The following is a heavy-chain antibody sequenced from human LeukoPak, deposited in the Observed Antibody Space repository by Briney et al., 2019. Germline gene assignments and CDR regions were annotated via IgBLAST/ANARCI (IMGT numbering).Heavy chain of an antibody. CDR3: TTTIVGVTTWFDP. V-gene: IGHV3-15*01. CDR1: GFTLSNAY. J-gene: IGHJ5*02. CDR2: IKNKTNGGTT. Sequence: GGSLRLSCAASGFTLSNAYMSWVRQAPGKGLEWVGRIKNKTNGGTTDYAAPVKGRFTISRDDSKNTLYLQMDSLKTEDTAVYYCTTTIVGVTTWFDPWGQGTLVTVSS. D-gene: IGHD1-26*01.